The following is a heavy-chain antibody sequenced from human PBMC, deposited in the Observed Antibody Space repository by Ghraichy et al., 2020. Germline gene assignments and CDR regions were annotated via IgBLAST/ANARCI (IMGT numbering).Heavy chain of an antibody. CDR1: EFTFNNYS. CDR2: ISSDSPYI. Sequence: GGSLRLSCAASEFTFNNYSMNWVRQAPGKGLEWVSSISSDSPYIFYADSLQGRFTISRDNAKNSLYLQMNSLRAEDTAIYYCARANTYCDTTDLHDYWGQGTLVTVSS. D-gene: IGHD3-22*01. CDR3: ARANTYCDTTDLHDY. V-gene: IGHV3-21*01. J-gene: IGHJ4*02.